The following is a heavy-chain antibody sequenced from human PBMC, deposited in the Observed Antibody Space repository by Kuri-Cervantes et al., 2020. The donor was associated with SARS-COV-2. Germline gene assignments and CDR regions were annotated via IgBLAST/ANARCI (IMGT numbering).Heavy chain of an antibody. Sequence: GSLRLSCAVYGGSFSGYYWSWIRQPPGKGLEWIGEINHSGSTNYNPSLKSRVTISVDTSKNQFSLKLSSVTAADTAVYYCARHMACSGGSCYSFWYFDLWGRGTLVTVSS. CDR2: INHSGST. CDR1: GGSFSGYY. J-gene: IGHJ2*01. CDR3: ARHMACSGGSCYSFWYFDL. V-gene: IGHV4-34*01. D-gene: IGHD2-15*01.